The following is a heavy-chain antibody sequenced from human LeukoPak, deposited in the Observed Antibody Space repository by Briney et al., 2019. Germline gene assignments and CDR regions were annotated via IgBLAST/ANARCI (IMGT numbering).Heavy chain of an antibody. D-gene: IGHD3-10*01. V-gene: IGHV3-21*01. J-gene: IGHJ4*02. CDR2: ITSSSSYI. Sequence: PGRSLSLSCAASVLTLSRYSMNWVRPAPGRGRAGVSSITSSSSYIYYADSVTGRSTISRDNAKNSLYLQMNSLRAEDTAVYYCARVWSAPLGSMDYWGQGTLVTVSS. CDR1: VLTLSRYS. CDR3: ARVWSAPLGSMDY.